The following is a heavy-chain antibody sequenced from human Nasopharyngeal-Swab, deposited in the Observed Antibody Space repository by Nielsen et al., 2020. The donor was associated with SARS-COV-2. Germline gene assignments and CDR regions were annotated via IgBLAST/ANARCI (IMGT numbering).Heavy chain of an antibody. V-gene: IGHV3-23*01. J-gene: IGHJ6*02. CDR2: VTSSGSST. CDR1: GFAFSNYA. Sequence: GESLKISCAASGFAFSNYAMSWVRQAPGKGLEWVSTVTSSGSSTYYADSVKGRFTISRDNSKNTLYLQMNSLGAEDTAVYYCVGSKDYYGMDVWGQGTTVTVSS. CDR3: VGSKDYYGMDV.